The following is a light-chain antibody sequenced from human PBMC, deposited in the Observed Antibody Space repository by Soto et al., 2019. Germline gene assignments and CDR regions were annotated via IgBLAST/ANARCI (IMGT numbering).Light chain of an antibody. J-gene: IGKJ1*01. Sequence: EIVMTQSPVTLSVSPGERATLSCRASQSVSGDLAWYQQKPGQAPILLIYGASTRATGIPARFSGSGSGTEFTLTISSLQSEDFAVYYCQQYGNWPPWTFGQGTKVEVK. CDR2: GAS. V-gene: IGKV3-15*01. CDR1: QSVSGD. CDR3: QQYGNWPPWT.